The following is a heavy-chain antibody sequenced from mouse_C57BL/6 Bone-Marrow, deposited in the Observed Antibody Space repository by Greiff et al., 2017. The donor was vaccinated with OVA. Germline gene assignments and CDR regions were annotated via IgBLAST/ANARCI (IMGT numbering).Heavy chain of an antibody. V-gene: IGHV6-3*01. CDR1: GFTFSNYW. J-gene: IGHJ2*01. Sequence: EVQLVESGGGLVQPGGSMKLSCVASGFTFSNYWMNWVRQSPEKGLEWVAQIRLKSDNYATHYAESVKGRFTISRDDSKSSVYLQMNNLRAEDTGIYYCTLDSSGYYFDYWGQGTTLTVSS. CDR3: TLDSSGYYFDY. CDR2: IRLKSDNYAT. D-gene: IGHD3-2*02.